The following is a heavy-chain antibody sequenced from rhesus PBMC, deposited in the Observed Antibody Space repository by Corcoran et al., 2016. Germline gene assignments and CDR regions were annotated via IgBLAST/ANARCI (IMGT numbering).Heavy chain of an antibody. V-gene: IGHV4S6*01. Sequence: QVQLQESGPGLVKPSETLPLTCAVSGASISTHYWSWIRQPPGKGREWIGYIYGSDGCTSYNPSLKSRVTISKDTSNNQFSLNLNSVTAADTAVYYCARDWTCTNSDCSSYNSLDAWGRGILVTVSS. CDR3: ARDWTCTNSDCSSYNSLDA. J-gene: IGHJ5-2*02. CDR1: GASISTHY. D-gene: IGHD2-33*01. CDR2: IYGSDGCT.